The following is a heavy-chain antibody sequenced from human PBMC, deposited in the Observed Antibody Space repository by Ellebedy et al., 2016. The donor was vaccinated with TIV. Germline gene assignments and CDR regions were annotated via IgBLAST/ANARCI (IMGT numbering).Heavy chain of an antibody. CDR2: IWYDGSNK. CDR1: GFTFSSYG. Sequence: GGSLRLXCAASGFTFSSYGMHWVRQAPGKGLEWVAVIWYDGSNKYYADSVKGRFTISRDNSKNTMYLQMNSLRADDTAVYYCRQGHYADYWGQGTLVTVSS. J-gene: IGHJ4*02. V-gene: IGHV3-33*06. CDR3: RQGHYADY.